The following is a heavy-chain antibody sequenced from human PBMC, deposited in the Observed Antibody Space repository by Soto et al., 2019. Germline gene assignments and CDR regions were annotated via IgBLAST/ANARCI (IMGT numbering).Heavy chain of an antibody. D-gene: IGHD1-20*01. V-gene: IGHV3-7*01. J-gene: IGHJ6*02. CDR2: IKPDGSEQ. CDR1: GSTFTSFA. CDR3: ARGNWNYYYGFDV. Sequence: GGSLRLSCAASGSTFTSFAVSWVRQAPGKGPEWVANIKPDGSEQYYVDSVKGRFTISRDNANNSLYLQMNSLRAEDTAVYFCARGNWNYYYGFDVWGQGTTVTVSS.